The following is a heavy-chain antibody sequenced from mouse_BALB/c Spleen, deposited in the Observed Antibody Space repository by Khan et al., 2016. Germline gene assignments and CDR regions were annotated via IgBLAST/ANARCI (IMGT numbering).Heavy chain of an antibody. D-gene: IGHD2-1*01. CDR3: ARDGNYYFDY. CDR2: IYPGSGST. CDR1: GYNFTSYW. Sequence: QVQLQQPGAELVKPGTSVNLSCKASGYNFTSYWMNWVKLRPGQGLEWIGDIYPGSGSTNYNEKFKSKATLTVDTSSSTAYMQLSSLASEDSALYYCARDGNYYFDYWGQGTTLTVSS. J-gene: IGHJ2*01. V-gene: IGHV1-55*01.